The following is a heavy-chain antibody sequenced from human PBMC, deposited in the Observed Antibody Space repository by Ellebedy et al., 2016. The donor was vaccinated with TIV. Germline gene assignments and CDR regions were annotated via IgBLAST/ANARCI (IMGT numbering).Heavy chain of an antibody. CDR2: VSDTSDST. V-gene: IGHV3-23*01. Sequence: GGSLRLSCVVSGYTFDHYGMSWVRQVPGKGLEWVSTVSDTSDSTYYADSVRGRFTIFRDYSKDTLFLQMNSLRAEDTAVYYCAKDHRIGIPLNAFDYWGQGTLVTVSS. CDR1: GYTFDHYG. D-gene: IGHD3-3*02. CDR3: AKDHRIGIPLNAFDY. J-gene: IGHJ4*02.